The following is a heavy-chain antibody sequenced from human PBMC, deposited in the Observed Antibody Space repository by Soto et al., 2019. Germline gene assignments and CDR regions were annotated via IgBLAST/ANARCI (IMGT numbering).Heavy chain of an antibody. CDR3: AIGLGATYFFYYFDY. J-gene: IGHJ4*02. Sequence: SVKGSWKPSGGTFSSYAISLVRQALVQGLEWMGGISPIFGTANYAQKFQGRVTITADESTSTAYMELSSLRSEDTAVYYCAIGLGATYFFYYFDYWGQG. CDR2: ISPIFGTA. V-gene: IGHV1-69*13. D-gene: IGHD1-26*01. CDR1: GGTFSSYA.